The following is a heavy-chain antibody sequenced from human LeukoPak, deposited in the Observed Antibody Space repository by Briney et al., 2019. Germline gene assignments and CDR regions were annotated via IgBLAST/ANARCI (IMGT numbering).Heavy chain of an antibody. J-gene: IGHJ4*02. CDR2: ITSRSTT. CDR1: GFIFSDYS. V-gene: IGHV3-23*01. Sequence: GGSLRLSCAASGFIFSDYSMNWVRQAPGKGLEWVSGITSRSTTYYADSVKGRFTISRDNSKNMVWLQINSPTAEDTATYYCAKDGNWARFEDWGQGTLVTVSS. D-gene: IGHD7-27*01. CDR3: AKDGNWARFED.